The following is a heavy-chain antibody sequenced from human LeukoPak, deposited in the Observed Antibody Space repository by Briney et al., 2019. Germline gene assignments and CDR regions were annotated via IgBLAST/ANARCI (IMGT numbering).Heavy chain of an antibody. V-gene: IGHV4-34*01. Sequence: PSETLSLTCAVYGGSFSGYYWSWIRQPPGKGLEWIGEINHSGSTNYNPSLKSRATISVDTSKNQFSLKLSSVTAADTAVYYCARHGYCSGGSCYFDYWGQGTLVTVSS. CDR3: ARHGYCSGGSCYFDY. CDR2: INHSGST. CDR1: GGSFSGYY. D-gene: IGHD2-15*01. J-gene: IGHJ4*02.